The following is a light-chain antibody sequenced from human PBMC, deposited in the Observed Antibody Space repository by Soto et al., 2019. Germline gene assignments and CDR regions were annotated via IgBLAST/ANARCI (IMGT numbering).Light chain of an antibody. CDR2: EVT. V-gene: IGLV2-23*02. Sequence: QSALTQPASVSGSPGQSITISCTGTSSDVGSHNFVSWYQQRPGKAPKLMIFEVTKRPSGVSSRFSASKSGNTDSLTISGVQAEDEADYYCCSYAGTTTWVFGGGTKLTVL. CDR1: SSDVGSHNF. J-gene: IGLJ2*01. CDR3: CSYAGTTTWV.